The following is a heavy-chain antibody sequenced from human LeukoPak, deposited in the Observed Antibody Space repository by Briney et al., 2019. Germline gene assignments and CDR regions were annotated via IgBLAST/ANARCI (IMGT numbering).Heavy chain of an antibody. J-gene: IGHJ4*02. Sequence: GGSLRLSCAASGFTFSSYEMNWVRQAPGKGLEWVSYISSSGSTIYYADSVKGRFNISRDDAKHSLYLQMKSLRAEDTAVYYCARGKYYGSGSYYSPVDYWGQGTLVTVSS. CDR2: ISSSGSTI. CDR1: GFTFSSYE. CDR3: ARGKYYGSGSYYSPVDY. D-gene: IGHD3-10*01. V-gene: IGHV3-48*03.